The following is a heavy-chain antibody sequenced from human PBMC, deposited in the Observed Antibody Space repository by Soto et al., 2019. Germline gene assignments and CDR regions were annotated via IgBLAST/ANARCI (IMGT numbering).Heavy chain of an antibody. D-gene: IGHD2-8*01. J-gene: IGHJ5*02. Sequence: QVQLRESGPGVVKASETLSLTCSVSGASISRYYWSWIRQSPGKGLEWIGYAYYSGDTGYNPSLKSRGPMAIDTSKNQVSLKLTSVTAADTAVYYCARDRSTYGGGGTGEVKENWFDPWGQGALVTVSS. CDR2: AYYSGDT. CDR3: ARDRSTYGGGGTGEVKENWFDP. CDR1: GASISRYY. V-gene: IGHV4-59*01.